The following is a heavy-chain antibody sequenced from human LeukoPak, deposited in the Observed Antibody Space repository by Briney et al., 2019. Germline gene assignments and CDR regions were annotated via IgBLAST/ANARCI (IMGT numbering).Heavy chain of an antibody. CDR2: ISSSGTAT. D-gene: IGHD3-10*01. CDR3: ARPARSGIYYPDAFEN. CDR1: GFTFDDYY. Sequence: PGGSLRLSCTASGFTFDDYYITWIRQAPGKGLDWVAHISSSGTATYYADSVKGRFTISRDNAKNSLYLQMDSLKAEDTAMYYCARPARSGIYYPDAFENWGQGTMVTVSS. J-gene: IGHJ3*02. V-gene: IGHV3-11*04.